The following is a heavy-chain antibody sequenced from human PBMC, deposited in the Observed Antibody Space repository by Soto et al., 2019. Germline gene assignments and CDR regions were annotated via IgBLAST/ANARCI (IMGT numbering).Heavy chain of an antibody. CDR1: GYSFTSYW. J-gene: IGHJ6*02. CDR2: IDPSDSYT. D-gene: IGHD3-22*01. V-gene: IGHV5-10-1*01. CDR3: ARRRGYYDSSGSYYYGMDV. Sequence: RGESLKISCKGSGYSFTSYWISWVRQMPGKGLEWMGRIDPSDSYTNYSPSFQGHVTISADKSISTAYLQWSSLKASDTAMYYCARRRGYYDSSGSYYYGMDVWGQGTTVTVSS.